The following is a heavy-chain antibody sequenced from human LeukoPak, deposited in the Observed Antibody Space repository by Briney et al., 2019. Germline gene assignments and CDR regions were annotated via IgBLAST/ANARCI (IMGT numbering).Heavy chain of an antibody. CDR2: ISAYSAGT. J-gene: IGHJ5*02. V-gene: IGHV1-2*02. CDR3: ARSYDFWSGPPFDP. D-gene: IGHD3-3*01. Sequence: ASVKVSCKASGYTFTSYGISWVRQAPGQGLEWMGWISAYSAGTKYAQKFQGRVTLTRDTSISTAYMELSRLRCDDTAVYYCARSYDFWSGPPFDPWGQGTLVTVSS. CDR1: GYTFTSYG.